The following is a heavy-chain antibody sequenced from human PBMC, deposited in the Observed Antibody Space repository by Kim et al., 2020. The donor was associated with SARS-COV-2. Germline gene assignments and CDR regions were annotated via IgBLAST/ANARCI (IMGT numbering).Heavy chain of an antibody. CDR3: ARHLGTVTHYYYGMDV. CDR1: GGSISSYY. D-gene: IGHD4-17*01. V-gene: IGHV4-59*08. CDR2: IYYSGST. J-gene: IGHJ6*02. Sequence: SETLSLTCTVSGGSISSYYWSWIRQPPGKGLEWIGYIYYSGSTNYNPSLKSRVTISVDTSKNQFSLKLSSVTAADTAVYYRARHLGTVTHYYYGMDVWRQWTTFTVAS.